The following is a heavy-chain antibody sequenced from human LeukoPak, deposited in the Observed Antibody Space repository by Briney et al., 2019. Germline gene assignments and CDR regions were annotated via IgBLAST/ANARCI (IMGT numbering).Heavy chain of an antibody. CDR3: ARTPISGIYSGVFDF. Sequence: GGSLRLSCAASGFTFSSYGMHWVRQAPSKGLEWVAFIRYDGSNKYYADSVKGRFTISRDNSKNTLYLEMNNLRAEDTAVYYCARTPISGIYSGVFDFWGQGTLVTVSS. J-gene: IGHJ4*01. V-gene: IGHV3-30*02. CDR2: IRYDGSNK. D-gene: IGHD1-26*01. CDR1: GFTFSSYG.